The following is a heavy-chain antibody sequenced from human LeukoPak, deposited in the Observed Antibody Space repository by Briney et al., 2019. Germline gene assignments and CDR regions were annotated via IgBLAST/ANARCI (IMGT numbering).Heavy chain of an antibody. J-gene: IGHJ6*04. D-gene: IGHD4-17*01. V-gene: IGHV4-30-2*01. CDR3: ARGGYGDYPDYYGMDV. CDR2: IYHSGST. Sequence: SETLSLTCAVSGGSLSSGGYSWGWVRQPPGKGLEWIGYIYHSGSTYYNPSLKSRVTISVDRSKNQFSLKLSSVTAADTAVYYCARGGYGDYPDYYGMDVWGKGTTVTVSS. CDR1: GGSLSSGGYS.